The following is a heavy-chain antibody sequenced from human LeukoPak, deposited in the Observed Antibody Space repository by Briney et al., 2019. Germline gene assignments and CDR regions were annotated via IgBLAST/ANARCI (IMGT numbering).Heavy chain of an antibody. J-gene: IGHJ6*02. D-gene: IGHD3-9*01. CDR1: GYSFANYF. CDR2: IYPGDSDT. V-gene: IGHV5-51*01. CDR3: ARRRLANKKYYYYYYGLDV. Sequence: GESLKISCKGSGYSFANYFIAWVRQMPGKGLEWMGIIYPGDSDTRYSPSFQGQVTISADKSINTAYLQRSSLKASDTAMYYCARRRLANKKYYYYYYGLDVWGQGTTVTVSS.